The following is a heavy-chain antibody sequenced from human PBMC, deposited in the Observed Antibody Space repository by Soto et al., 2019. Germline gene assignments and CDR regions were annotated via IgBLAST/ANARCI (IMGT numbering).Heavy chain of an antibody. CDR2: IVVNSGNT. Sequence: QMQLVQSGPEVKKPGTSVKVSCKASGFTFSHSAVQWVRQARGQRLEGIGWIVVNSGNTNFAQKFQERVTLPRDMSTNTVYMELSSLRSEDTALYYCAANPRYTSGWYGASTSYYYGMDVWGQGTTVTVPS. D-gene: IGHD6-19*01. V-gene: IGHV1-58*01. CDR1: GFTFSHSA. CDR3: AANPRYTSGWYGASTSYYYGMDV. J-gene: IGHJ6*02.